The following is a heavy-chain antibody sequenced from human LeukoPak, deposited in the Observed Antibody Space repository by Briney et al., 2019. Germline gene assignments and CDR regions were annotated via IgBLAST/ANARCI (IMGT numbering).Heavy chain of an antibody. CDR2: ISGSGGST. V-gene: IGHV3-23*01. D-gene: IGHD4-17*01. CDR1: GFTFSSYA. CDR3: AKDRTASMTTVTTDAFDI. J-gene: IGHJ3*02. Sequence: GGSLRLSCAASGFTFSSYAMSWARQAPGKGLEWVSAISGSGGSTYYADSVKGRFTISRDNSKNTLYLQMNSLRAEDTAVYYCAKDRTASMTTVTTDAFDIWGQGTMVTVSS.